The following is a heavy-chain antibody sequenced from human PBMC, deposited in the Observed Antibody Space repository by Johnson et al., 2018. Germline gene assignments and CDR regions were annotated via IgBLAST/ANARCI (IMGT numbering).Heavy chain of an antibody. CDR2: MSGSGGST. CDR1: GFTFSSYA. V-gene: IGHV3-23*04. CDR3: AKASGDIVVVPAAMNYYYYMDV. J-gene: IGHJ6*03. D-gene: IGHD2-2*01. Sequence: VQLVQSGGGLVQPGRSLRLSCAASGFTFSSYAMSWVRQAPGKGLEWVSAMSGSGGSTYYADSVKGRLTISRDNSKNTLYLQMNSLTAQDTAVYYCAKASGDIVVVPAAMNYYYYMDVWGKGTTVTVSS.